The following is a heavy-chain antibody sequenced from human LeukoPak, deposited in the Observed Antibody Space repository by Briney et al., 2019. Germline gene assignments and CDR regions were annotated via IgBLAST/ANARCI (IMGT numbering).Heavy chain of an antibody. CDR2: IYPGDSKT. Sequence: GESLKISCKGSGYSFVNYWIGWVRQMPGKGLEWMGIIYPGDSKTRYGPSFQGQVSISADKSISSAYLQWSGLEASDSAMYYCARLSPLNYADYWGQGTLVTVSS. J-gene: IGHJ4*02. D-gene: IGHD1-7*01. V-gene: IGHV5-51*01. CDR1: GYSFVNYW. CDR3: ARLSPLNYADY.